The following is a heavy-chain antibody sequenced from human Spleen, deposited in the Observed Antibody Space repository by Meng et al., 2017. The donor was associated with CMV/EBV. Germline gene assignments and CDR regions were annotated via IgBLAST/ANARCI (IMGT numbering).Heavy chain of an antibody. CDR2: IYSGGST. CDR3: ARAKTDSDFWSGYDY. CDR1: GFIFSDYS. D-gene: IGHD3-3*01. Sequence: GGSLRLSCTTSGFIFSDYSMHWVRQAPGKGLEWVSVIYSGGSTYYADSVKGRFTISRDNSKNTLYLQMNSLRAEDTAVYYCARAKTDSDFWSGYDYWGQGTLVTVSS. V-gene: IGHV3-66*02. J-gene: IGHJ4*02.